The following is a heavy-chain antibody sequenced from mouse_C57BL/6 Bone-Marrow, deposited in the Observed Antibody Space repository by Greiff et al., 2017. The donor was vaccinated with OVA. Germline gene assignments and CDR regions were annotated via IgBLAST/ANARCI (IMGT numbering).Heavy chain of an antibody. Sequence: VQLQQSGPELVKPGASVKISCKASGYSFTDYNMNWVKQSNGKSLEWIGVINPNYGTTSYNQKFKGKATLTVDKSSSTAYMQLSSLTSEDSAVYYCARYQLYYGSSNWYFDVWGTGTTVTVSS. CDR3: ARYQLYYGSSNWYFDV. D-gene: IGHD1-1*01. CDR1: GYSFTDYN. J-gene: IGHJ1*03. CDR2: INPNYGTT. V-gene: IGHV1-39*01.